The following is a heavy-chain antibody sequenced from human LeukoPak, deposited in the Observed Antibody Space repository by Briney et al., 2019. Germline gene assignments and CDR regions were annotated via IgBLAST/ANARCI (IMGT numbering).Heavy chain of an antibody. Sequence: PGGSLRLSCAASGFTFSSYAMSWVRQAPGKGLEWVSAISGSGGSTYYADSVKGRFTISRDNSKNTLYLQMNSLRAEDTAVYYCAKNYYDSSGYPTPLRCWDQGTLVTVSS. CDR1: GFTFSSYA. J-gene: IGHJ4*02. D-gene: IGHD3-22*01. CDR2: ISGSGGST. CDR3: AKNYYDSSGYPTPLRC. V-gene: IGHV3-23*01.